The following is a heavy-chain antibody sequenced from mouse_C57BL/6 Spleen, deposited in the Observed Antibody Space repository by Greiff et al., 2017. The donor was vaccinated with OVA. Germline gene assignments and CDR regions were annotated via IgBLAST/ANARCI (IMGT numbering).Heavy chain of an antibody. J-gene: IGHJ1*03. CDR3: ARLPDLLGSFDV. V-gene: IGHV1-52*01. D-gene: IGHD1-1*01. Sequence: VQLQQPGAELVRPGSSVKLSCKASGYTFTSYWMHWVKQRPIQGLEWIGNIDPSDSETHYNQKFKDKATLTVDKSSSTAYMQLSSLTSEDSAVYYWARLPDLLGSFDVWGTGTTVTVSS. CDR1: GYTFTSYW. CDR2: IDPSDSET.